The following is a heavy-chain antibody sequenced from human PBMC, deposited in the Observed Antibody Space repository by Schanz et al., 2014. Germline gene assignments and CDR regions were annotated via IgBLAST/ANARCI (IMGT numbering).Heavy chain of an antibody. Sequence: QVQLVQSGAEVKKPGASVRVSCKASGYSFTTYDVNWVRQATGQGLEWMGKINPSSGTTRIAQKFQGRLTVTRDTSTSTVNMELSSLRSEDTAVYYCARVDRRRYYAMDVWGQGTTVTVSS. V-gene: IGHV1-46*01. J-gene: IGHJ6*02. D-gene: IGHD3-9*01. CDR1: GYSFTTYD. CDR2: INPSSGTT. CDR3: ARVDRRRYYAMDV.